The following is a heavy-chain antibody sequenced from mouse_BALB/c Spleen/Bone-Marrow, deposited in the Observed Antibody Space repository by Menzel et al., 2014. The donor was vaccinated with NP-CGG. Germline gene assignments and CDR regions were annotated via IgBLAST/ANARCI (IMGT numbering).Heavy chain of an antibody. Sequence: VQLQRSGPGLVQPSQSLSITCTVSGFSLTSYGVYWVRQSPGKGLEWLGVIWSGGSTDYNAAFISRLSISRDNSKSQVFFKMNSLQSNDTAIYYCARNRDWDGAMDYWGQGTSVTVSS. V-gene: IGHV2-2*03. CDR1: GFSLTSYG. CDR3: ARNRDWDGAMDY. D-gene: IGHD4-1*01. CDR2: IWSGGST. J-gene: IGHJ4*01.